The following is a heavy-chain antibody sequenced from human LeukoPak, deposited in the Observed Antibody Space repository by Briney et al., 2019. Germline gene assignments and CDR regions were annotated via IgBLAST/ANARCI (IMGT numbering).Heavy chain of an antibody. V-gene: IGHV3-21*01. Sequence: PGGSLRLSCAASGFTFSSYSMNWVRQAPGKGLEWVLSISSSSSYIYYADSVKGRFTISRDNAKNSLYLQMNSLRAEDTAAYYCARDRSHGMDVWGQGTTVTVSS. J-gene: IGHJ6*02. CDR1: GFTFSSYS. CDR2: ISSSSSYI. CDR3: ARDRSHGMDV.